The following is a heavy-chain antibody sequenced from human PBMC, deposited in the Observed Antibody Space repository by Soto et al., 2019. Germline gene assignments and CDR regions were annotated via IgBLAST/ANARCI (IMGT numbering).Heavy chain of an antibody. Sequence: ASVKVSCKASGYTFTSYYIHWVRQAPGQGLEWMGIINPSGSSTSYAQKFQGKFTMTRDTSTSTAYMELSSLRSEDTAVYYCARGAYYYDSSGSPTRFPFDYWGQGPLRTVSS. CDR3: ARGAYYYDSSGSPTRFPFDY. CDR1: GYTFTSYY. J-gene: IGHJ4*02. CDR2: INPSGSST. V-gene: IGHV1-46*01. D-gene: IGHD3-22*01.